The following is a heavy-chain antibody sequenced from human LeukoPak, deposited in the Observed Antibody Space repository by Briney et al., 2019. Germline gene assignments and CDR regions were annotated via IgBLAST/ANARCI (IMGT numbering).Heavy chain of an antibody. Sequence: PGGSLRLSCAASGFTFTNYAMSWVRQAPGKGLEWVSSINPSSGNTYYADSVKGRFTISGDNSKNTLCLQMNSLRAEDTAVYYCAKEHMAAAVYYFDYWGQGTLVTVSS. D-gene: IGHD2-15*01. V-gene: IGHV3-23*01. J-gene: IGHJ4*02. CDR1: GFTFTNYA. CDR2: INPSSGNT. CDR3: AKEHMAAAVYYFDY.